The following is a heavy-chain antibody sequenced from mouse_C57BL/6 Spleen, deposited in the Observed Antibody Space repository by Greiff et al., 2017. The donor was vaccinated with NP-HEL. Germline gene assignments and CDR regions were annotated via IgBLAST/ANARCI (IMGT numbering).Heavy chain of an antibody. Sequence: QVQLKQSGAELVKPGASVKMSCKASGYTFTSYWITWVKQRPGQGLEWIGDIYPGSGSTNYNEKFKSKATLTVDTSSSTAYMQLSSLTSEDSAVYYCARSSAYYSNLYAMDYWGQGTSVTVSS. J-gene: IGHJ4*01. CDR1: GYTFTSYW. CDR3: ARSSAYYSNLYAMDY. V-gene: IGHV1-55*01. CDR2: IYPGSGST. D-gene: IGHD2-5*01.